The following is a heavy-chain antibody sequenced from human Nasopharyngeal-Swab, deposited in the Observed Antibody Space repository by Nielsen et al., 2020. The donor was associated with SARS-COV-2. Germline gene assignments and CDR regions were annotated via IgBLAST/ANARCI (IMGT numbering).Heavy chain of an antibody. CDR3: ARLYGDYPDY. CDR1: GGSISSYY. J-gene: IGHJ4*02. CDR2: IYYSGST. Sequence: SETLSLTCTVSGGSISSYYWGWIRQPPGKGLEWIGSIYYSGSTYYNPSLKSRVTISVDTSKNQFSLKLSSVTAADTAVYYCARLYGDYPDYWGQGTLVTVSS. D-gene: IGHD4-17*01. V-gene: IGHV4-39*01.